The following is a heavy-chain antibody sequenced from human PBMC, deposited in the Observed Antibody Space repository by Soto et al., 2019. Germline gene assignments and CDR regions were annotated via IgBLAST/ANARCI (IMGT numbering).Heavy chain of an antibody. V-gene: IGHV3-30-3*01. J-gene: IGHJ3*01. CDR3: ARANGWTYAFDF. Sequence: QVQLVESGGGVVQPGRSLRLSCAASGFTFSSYAMHWVRQAPGKGLEWVAVISHDGSNKYSADSVEGRFTISRDNSKNTVYLQMNSLRPEDTAVYYCARANGWTYAFDFWVQGAMVTVSS. D-gene: IGHD6-19*01. CDR2: ISHDGSNK. CDR1: GFTFSSYA.